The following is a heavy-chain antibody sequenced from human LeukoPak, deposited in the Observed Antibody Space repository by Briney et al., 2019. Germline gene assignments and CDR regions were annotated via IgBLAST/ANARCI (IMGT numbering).Heavy chain of an antibody. CDR2: IYYSVTT. Sequence: SETLSLTCSVSGASVTDYYWSWIRQTPGKGLEWLGHIYYSVTTPYNPSLKSRLTISVETSKNQFSLKLSSVTAADTAVYYCASRGRAGSDMLALDYWGQGTLITVSS. CDR3: ASRGRAGSDMLALDY. V-gene: IGHV4-59*02. J-gene: IGHJ4*02. D-gene: IGHD6-19*01. CDR1: GASVTDYY.